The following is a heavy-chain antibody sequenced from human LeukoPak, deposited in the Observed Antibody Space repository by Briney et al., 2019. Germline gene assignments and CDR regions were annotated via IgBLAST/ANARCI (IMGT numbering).Heavy chain of an antibody. CDR1: GFTFSTYA. CDR2: ISGGGGTT. D-gene: IGHD2-2*01. J-gene: IGHJ4*02. Sequence: GGSLRLSCAASGFTFSTYAMNWVRQAPGKGLEWVSAISGGGGTTYYADSVKGRFTISRDNSKNTLYLQMNSLRAEDTAVYYCARDCSNSICYADYWGQGTLVTVCS. V-gene: IGHV3-23*01. CDR3: ARDCSNSICYADY.